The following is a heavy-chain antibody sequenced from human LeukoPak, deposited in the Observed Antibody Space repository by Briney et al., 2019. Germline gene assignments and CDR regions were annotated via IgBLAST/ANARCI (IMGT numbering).Heavy chain of an antibody. CDR1: GFTFTTAW. Sequence: GGSLRLSCVVSGFTFTTAWLNWVRQAPGKGLEWVSSISSSSSYIYYADSVKGRFTISRDNAKNSLYLQMNSLRAEDTAVYYCAREGDDSSGYDLGYWGQGTLVTVSA. V-gene: IGHV3-21*01. D-gene: IGHD3-22*01. CDR3: AREGDDSSGYDLGY. J-gene: IGHJ4*02. CDR2: ISSSSSYI.